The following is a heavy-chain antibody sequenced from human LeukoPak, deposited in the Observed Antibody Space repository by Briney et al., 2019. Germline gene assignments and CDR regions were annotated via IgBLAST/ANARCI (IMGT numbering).Heavy chain of an antibody. J-gene: IGHJ4*02. D-gene: IGHD4/OR15-4a*01. CDR3: ARRAGAYSHPYDY. V-gene: IGHV3-53*01. CDR2: IYSDNT. Sequence: GGSLRLSCAASGFTFSDYAMSWVRQAPGKGLEWVSFIYSDNTHYSDSVKGRFTISRDNSKNTLYLQMNSLRAEDTAVYYCARRAGAYSHPYDYWGQGTLVTVSS. CDR1: GFTFSDYA.